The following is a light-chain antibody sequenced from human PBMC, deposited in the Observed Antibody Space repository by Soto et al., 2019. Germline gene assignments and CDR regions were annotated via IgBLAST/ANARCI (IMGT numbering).Light chain of an antibody. J-gene: IGKJ1*01. CDR2: GAS. V-gene: IGKV3D-15*01. Sequence: EIVLAQSPGTLSLSPGERATLSCRTSQSVGSELGWYQQKPGQAPRLLIYGASSRATGIPDRFSGSGSGTDFTLTISSLQSEDFAVYYCQQYNNWPQTFGQGTKVDI. CDR1: QSVGSE. CDR3: QQYNNWPQT.